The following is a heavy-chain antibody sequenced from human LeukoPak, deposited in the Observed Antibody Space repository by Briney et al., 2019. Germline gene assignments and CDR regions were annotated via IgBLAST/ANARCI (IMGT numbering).Heavy chain of an antibody. D-gene: IGHD3-22*01. CDR2: INPNSGGT. V-gene: IGHV1-2*02. Sequence: GASVKVSCKASGYTFTGYYMHWVRQAPGQGLEWMGWINPNSGGTNYAQKFQGRVTMTRDTSISTAYMELSRLRSDDTAVYYCALKGNYYDSSGYYSDYWGQGTLVTVSS. CDR1: GYTFTGYY. J-gene: IGHJ4*02. CDR3: ALKGNYYDSSGYYSDY.